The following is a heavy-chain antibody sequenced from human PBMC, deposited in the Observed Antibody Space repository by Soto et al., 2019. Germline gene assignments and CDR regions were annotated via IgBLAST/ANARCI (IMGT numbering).Heavy chain of an antibody. D-gene: IGHD5-18*01. CDR3: ARSPYSYGYDYYYGMDV. V-gene: IGHV4-30-4*01. Sequence: SATLSLTCTVSGGSISSGDYYWSWIRQPPGKGLQWIGYIYYRGSTYYNPSLKSRVTISVDTSKNQSSLKLSSVTAALTAVYYGARSPYSYGYDYYYGMDVWGQGTTVTVSS. J-gene: IGHJ6*02. CDR1: GGSISSGDYY. CDR2: IYYRGST.